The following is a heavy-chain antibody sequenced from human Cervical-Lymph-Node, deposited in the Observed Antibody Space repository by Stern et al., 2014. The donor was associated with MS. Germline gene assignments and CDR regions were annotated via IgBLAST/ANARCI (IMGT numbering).Heavy chain of an antibody. D-gene: IGHD3-10*01. J-gene: IGHJ6*02. CDR1: GFTFDDYA. CDR2: ISSKSGTI. V-gene: IGHV3-9*01. Sequence: EVQLEESGGGLVQPGRSLRLSCAASGFTFDDYAMHWVRQVPGKGLEWVSSISSKSGTIGYADSVKGRFTISRDNAKNSLHLQMNSLRADDTAFYYCTKDMRGVGYAMDVWGRGTTVTVSS. CDR3: TKDMRGVGYAMDV.